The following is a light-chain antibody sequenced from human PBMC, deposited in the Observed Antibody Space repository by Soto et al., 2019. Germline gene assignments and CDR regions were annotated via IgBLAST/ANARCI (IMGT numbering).Light chain of an antibody. CDR2: DAS. V-gene: IGKV1-33*01. CDR1: HDISNF. J-gene: IGKJ3*01. CDR3: QQYEAAFT. Sequence: DIQMTQSPSSLSASVGDRVTITCQASHDISNFLNWYQQKPGKAPKLLIYDASNLETGVPSRFSGGGSGADFTFTISSLQPEDIATYYCQQYEAAFTFGPGTKVEIK.